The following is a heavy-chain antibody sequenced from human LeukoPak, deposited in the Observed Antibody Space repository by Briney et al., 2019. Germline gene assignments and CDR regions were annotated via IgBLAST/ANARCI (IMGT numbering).Heavy chain of an antibody. J-gene: IGHJ4*02. CDR2: IYYSGST. CDR1: GYSISSGGHY. D-gene: IGHD4-11*01. V-gene: IGHV4-31*03. Sequence: SETLSLTCTVSGYSISSGGHYWSWIRQHPGKGREGIGYIYYSGSTYYSPSLKSRINISVDTYKKQLSLKLSSLTAADTAVYYSARAGYSNLDVDYWGQGALVAVSS. CDR3: ARAGYSNLDVDY.